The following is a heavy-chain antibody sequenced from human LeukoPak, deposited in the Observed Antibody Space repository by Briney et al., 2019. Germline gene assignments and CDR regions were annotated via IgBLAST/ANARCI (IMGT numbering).Heavy chain of an antibody. CDR1: GGSVSRDF. Sequence: PSETLSLTCTVSGGSVSRDFWSWIRQPPGKGLEWIGYTYYNGNTYYNPSLNSRVTMSVDTSKNQFSLWLTSVTAADTAVYYCASRSSIWSGYQDTLYYFDSWGQGTLVTVSS. J-gene: IGHJ4*02. CDR2: TYYNGNT. D-gene: IGHD3-3*01. V-gene: IGHV4-59*02. CDR3: ASRSSIWSGYQDTLYYFDS.